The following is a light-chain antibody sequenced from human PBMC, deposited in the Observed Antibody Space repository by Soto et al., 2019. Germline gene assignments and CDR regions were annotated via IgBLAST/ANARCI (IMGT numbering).Light chain of an antibody. Sequence: QSAPTQPPSASGSPGQSVAISCTGTSSDVGGYSYVSRYQQHPGKAPKLMIYEVNKRPSGVPDRFSGSKSGNTASLTVSGLQAEDEADYYCSSYAGSSNVFGTGTKLTVL. CDR1: SSDVGGYSY. CDR2: EVN. V-gene: IGLV2-8*01. J-gene: IGLJ1*01. CDR3: SSYAGSSNV.